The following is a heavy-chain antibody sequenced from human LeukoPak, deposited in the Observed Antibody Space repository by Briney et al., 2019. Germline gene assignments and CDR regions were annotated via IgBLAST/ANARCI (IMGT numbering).Heavy chain of an antibody. J-gene: IGHJ4*02. D-gene: IGHD2-2*02. CDR1: GGSISSSSYY. CDR3: ARQSSTSCYIDY. V-gene: IGHV4-39*01. CDR2: IYYSGST. Sequence: SETLSLTCTVSGGSISSSSYYWGWIRQPPGKGLEWIGSIYYSGSTFYNPSLKSRVTISVDTSKNQFSLKLSSVTATDTAVYFCARQSSTSCYIDYWGQGTLSPSPQ.